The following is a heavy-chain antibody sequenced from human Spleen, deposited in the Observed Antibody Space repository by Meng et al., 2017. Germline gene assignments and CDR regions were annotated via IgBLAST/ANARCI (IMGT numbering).Heavy chain of an antibody. Sequence: QVQLQQPGPGLVKPSQTLSLPCAISGDSVSSKSAAWNWIRQSPSRGLEWLGRTYYRSKWYNDYAVSVKSRITINPDTSKNQFSLQLNSVTPEDTAVYYCAKESSIAARYVFDYWGQGTLVTVSS. J-gene: IGHJ4*02. CDR1: GDSVSSKSAA. CDR3: AKESSIAARYVFDY. V-gene: IGHV6-1*01. CDR2: TYYRSKWYN. D-gene: IGHD6-6*01.